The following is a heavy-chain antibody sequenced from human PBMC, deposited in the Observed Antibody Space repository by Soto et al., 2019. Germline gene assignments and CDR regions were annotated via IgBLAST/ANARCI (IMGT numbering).Heavy chain of an antibody. V-gene: IGHV4-30-4*01. CDR1: GASISSDDYY. CDR3: AREVNNYYGMDV. Sequence: QVQLQESGPGLVKPSQTLSLTCSISGASISSDDYYWRWFRQPPGKGLEWIGYISYSGSTYYNPSLKGRITISVDTSKTQFSLILSSVTAADTAVFYCAREVNNYYGMDVWGQGTTVTVSS. J-gene: IGHJ6*02. CDR2: ISYSGST.